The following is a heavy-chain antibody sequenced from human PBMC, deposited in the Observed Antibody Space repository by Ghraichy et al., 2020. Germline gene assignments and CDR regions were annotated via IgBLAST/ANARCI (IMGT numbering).Heavy chain of an antibody. CDR1: GGSFSGYY. CDR3: ERGRGGDFWSGYSKGDDAFDI. Sequence: SETLSLTCAVYGGSFSGYYWSWIRQPPGKGLEWIGEINHSGSTNYNPSLKSRVTISVDTSKNQFSLKLSSVTAADTAVYYCERGRGGDFWSGYSKGDDAFDIWGQGTMVTVSS. D-gene: IGHD3-3*01. J-gene: IGHJ3*02. CDR2: INHSGST. V-gene: IGHV4-34*01.